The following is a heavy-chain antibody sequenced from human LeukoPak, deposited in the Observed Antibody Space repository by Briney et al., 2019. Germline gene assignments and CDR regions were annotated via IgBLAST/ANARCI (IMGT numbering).Heavy chain of an antibody. CDR1: GGSISSGGYS. Sequence: SETLSLTCAVSGGSISSGGYSWSWIRQPPGKGLEWIGYIYHSGSTYYNPSLKSRVTISVDRSKNQFSLKLSSVTAADTAVYYCARGVPRVFSYYGSGSSSLSFDYWGQGTLVTVSS. CDR3: ARGVPRVFSYYGSGSSSLSFDY. D-gene: IGHD3-10*01. V-gene: IGHV4-30-2*01. J-gene: IGHJ4*02. CDR2: IYHSGST.